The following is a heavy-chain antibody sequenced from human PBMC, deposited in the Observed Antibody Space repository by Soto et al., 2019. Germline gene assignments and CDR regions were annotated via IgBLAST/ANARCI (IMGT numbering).Heavy chain of an antibody. D-gene: IGHD2-21*01. Sequence: PSETLSLTCTVSGGSLSSYYWSWIRQSPGKGLENLGYIYYSDSTNYNPSFKSRVTISVDTSKNQFSLKLSSVTAADTAVYYCARAMVVPQNWFDPWGQGTRVTVSS. J-gene: IGHJ5*02. CDR2: IYYSDST. V-gene: IGHV4-59*08. CDR1: GGSLSSYY. CDR3: ARAMVVPQNWFDP.